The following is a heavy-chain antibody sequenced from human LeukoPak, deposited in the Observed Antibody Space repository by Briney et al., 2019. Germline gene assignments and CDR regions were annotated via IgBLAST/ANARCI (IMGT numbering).Heavy chain of an antibody. Sequence: SQTLSLTCTLSSRSISSRYYCWDWIRHPPLKGREWIGYTSISGSTYYNLTLTSGATVSVDKFKIRFSLRLGTVTSYGTGRDYCARSAHSSGWYDYWGQGNLVTVSS. J-gene: IGHJ4*02. CDR3: ARSAHSSGWYDY. V-gene: IGHV4-30-4*08. D-gene: IGHD6-19*01. CDR2: TSISGST. CDR1: SRSISSRYYC.